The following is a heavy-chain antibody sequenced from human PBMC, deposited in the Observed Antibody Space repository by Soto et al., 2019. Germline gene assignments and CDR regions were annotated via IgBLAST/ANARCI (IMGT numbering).Heavy chain of an antibody. CDR1: GFTLSSSW. D-gene: IGHD2-15*01. V-gene: IGHV3-7*01. J-gene: IGHJ4*02. CDR3: ASVGYCSGGSCHAYVFNY. Sequence: EVQLVESGGTLVQAGGSLRLSCAASGFTLSSSWMSWVRQAPGKGLEWVANITEDGSEKYYVDSTKGRFTISRDNAKNSLYLQMCSLRAEDTAVYYCASVGYCSGGSCHAYVFNYWGQGTLVTVSS. CDR2: ITEDGSEK.